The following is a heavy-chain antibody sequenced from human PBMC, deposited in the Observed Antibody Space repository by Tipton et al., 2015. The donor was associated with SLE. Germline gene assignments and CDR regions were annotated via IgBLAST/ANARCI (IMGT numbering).Heavy chain of an antibody. CDR2: INSGGRDT. CDR3: SRSVNMDV. J-gene: IGHJ6*03. CDR1: GFTFSGYS. D-gene: IGHD3-10*01. Sequence: SLRLSCIASGFTFSGYSLNWVRQAPGKGLMWVSRINSGGRDTNYADSVKGRFTISRDNAKNTLFLQMNNLRAEDTAVYFCSRSVNMDVWGKGTTVTVSS. V-gene: IGHV3-74*01.